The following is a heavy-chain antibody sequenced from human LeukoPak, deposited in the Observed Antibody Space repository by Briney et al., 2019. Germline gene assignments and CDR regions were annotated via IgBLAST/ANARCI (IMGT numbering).Heavy chain of an antibody. CDR3: ARDSGNKYYYGSGSYRGDY. J-gene: IGHJ4*02. Sequence: ASVKVSCKASGYTFTGYYMHWVRQAPGQGLEWMGWINPNSGGTNYAQKFQGRVTMTRDTSISTAYMELRSLRSDDTAVYYCARDSGNKYYYGSGSYRGDYWGQGTLVTVSS. D-gene: IGHD3-10*01. CDR1: GYTFTGYY. CDR2: INPNSGGT. V-gene: IGHV1-2*02.